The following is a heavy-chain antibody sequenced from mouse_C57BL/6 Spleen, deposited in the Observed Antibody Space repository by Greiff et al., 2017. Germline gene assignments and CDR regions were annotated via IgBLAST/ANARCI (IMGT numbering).Heavy chain of an antibody. J-gene: IGHJ2*01. Sequence: EVKLMESGPGLVKPSQSLSLTCSVTGYSITSGYYWNWIRQFPGNKLEWMGYISYDGSNNYNPSLKNRISITRDPSKNQFFLKLNSVTTEDTATYYCARAPTYYCSSLYYFDYWGQGTTRTVSS. CDR3: ARAPTYYCSSLYYFDY. V-gene: IGHV3-6*01. CDR1: GYSITSGYY. D-gene: IGHD1-1*01. CDR2: ISYDGSN.